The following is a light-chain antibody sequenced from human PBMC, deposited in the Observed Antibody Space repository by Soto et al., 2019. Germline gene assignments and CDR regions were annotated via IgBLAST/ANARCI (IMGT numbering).Light chain of an antibody. V-gene: IGLV1-44*01. CDR1: SSNIGSNT. CDR2: SNH. CDR3: AAWDDSLNGPV. Sequence: QSVLTQPPSASGTPGQRVTISCSGSSSNIGSNTVNWYQQLPGTAPKLLIYSNHQRPSGVPDRFSGSKSGTSASLAISGLQSEDEADYYCAAWDDSLNGPVFGGGTKLTVL. J-gene: IGLJ2*01.